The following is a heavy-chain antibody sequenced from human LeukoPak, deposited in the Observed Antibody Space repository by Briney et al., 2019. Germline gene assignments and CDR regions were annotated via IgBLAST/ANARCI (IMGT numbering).Heavy chain of an antibody. J-gene: IGHJ4*02. Sequence: GGSLRLSCAASGFTFSSYAMSWVRQAPGKGLEWASAISGSGGSTYYADSVKGRFTISRDNSKNTLYLQMNSLRAEDTAVYYCARVNRALYYYDSSGYYYFDYWGQGTLVTVSS. CDR2: ISGSGGST. CDR1: GFTFSSYA. D-gene: IGHD3-22*01. CDR3: ARVNRALYYYDSSGYYYFDY. V-gene: IGHV3-23*01.